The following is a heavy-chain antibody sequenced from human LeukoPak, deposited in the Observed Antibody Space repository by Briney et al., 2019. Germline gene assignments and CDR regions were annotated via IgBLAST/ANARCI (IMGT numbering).Heavy chain of an antibody. J-gene: IGHJ4*02. V-gene: IGHV4-59*08. CDR3: ARQVIGHFDY. CDR1: GGSISSYY. CDR2: IYYSGST. Sequence: PSETLSLTCTVSGGSISSYYWSWIRQPPGKGLEWIGYIYYSGSTNYNLSLKSRVTISVDTSKNQFSLKLSSVTAADTAVYYCARQVIGHFDYWGQGTLVTVSS.